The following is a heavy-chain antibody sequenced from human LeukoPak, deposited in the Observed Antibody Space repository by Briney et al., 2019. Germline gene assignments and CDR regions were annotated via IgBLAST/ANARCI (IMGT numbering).Heavy chain of an antibody. CDR1: GYTFTGHY. Sequence: ASVKVSCKASGYTFTGHYMHWVRQAPGQGLEWMGWINPNSGVTNYAQKFQGRVTMTRDTPISTAYMELSRLRSDDTAVYYCARVPDSSGWYFDYWGQGALVTVSS. CDR3: ARVPDSSGWYFDY. D-gene: IGHD6-19*01. CDR2: INPNSGVT. J-gene: IGHJ4*02. V-gene: IGHV1-2*02.